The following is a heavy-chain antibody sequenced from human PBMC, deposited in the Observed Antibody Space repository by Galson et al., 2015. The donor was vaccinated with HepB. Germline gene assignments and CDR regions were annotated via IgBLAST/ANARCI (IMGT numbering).Heavy chain of an antibody. CDR1: GYTFTSYG. CDR2: ISAYNGNT. CDR3: ARHVLVVAAANWFDP. Sequence: SVKVSCKASGYTFTSYGISWVRQAPGQGLEWMGWISAYNGNTNYAQKLQGRVTMTTDTSTSTAYMELRSLRSDDTAVYYCARHVLVVAAANWFDPWGQGTLVTVSS. J-gene: IGHJ5*02. V-gene: IGHV1-18*04. D-gene: IGHD2-15*01.